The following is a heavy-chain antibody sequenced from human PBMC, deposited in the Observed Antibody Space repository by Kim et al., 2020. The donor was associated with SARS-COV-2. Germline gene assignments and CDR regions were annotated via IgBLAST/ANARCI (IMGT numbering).Heavy chain of an antibody. CDR3: ARDRIVVVVAATSLDY. Sequence: GGSLRLSCAASGFTFSSYWMSWVRQAPGKGLEWVANIKQDGSEKYYVDSVKGRFTISRDNAKNSLYLQMNSLRAEDTAVYYCARDRIVVVVAATSLDYWGQGTLVTVSS. CDR2: IKQDGSEK. D-gene: IGHD2-15*01. CDR1: GFTFSSYW. J-gene: IGHJ4*02. V-gene: IGHV3-7*01.